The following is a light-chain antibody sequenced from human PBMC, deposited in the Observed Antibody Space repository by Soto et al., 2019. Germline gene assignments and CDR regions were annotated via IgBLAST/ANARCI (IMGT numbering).Light chain of an antibody. J-gene: IGKJ1*01. CDR3: QQSYNTPWT. V-gene: IGKV1-39*01. Sequence: DIPMTHSPSSLSACWAAGGTIXRRASQTISRYANWYQQKPGKAPKLLISGAFDLQTGVPSRFSGSGSGTDFTLTINGLQPDDFATYYCQQSYNTPWTFGQGTKVDI. CDR2: GAF. CDR1: QTISRY.